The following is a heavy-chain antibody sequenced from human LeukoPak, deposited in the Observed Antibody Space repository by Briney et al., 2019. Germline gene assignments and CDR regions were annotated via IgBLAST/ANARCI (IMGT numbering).Heavy chain of an antibody. J-gene: IGHJ6*03. Sequence: GGSLRLSCAASGFTFDDYGMSWVRQAPGKGLEWVSGINWNGGSTGYADSVKGRFTISRDNAKNSLYLQMSSLRAEDTALYYCARWYGVVTSGADYYYYMDVWGKGTTVTVSS. CDR1: GFTFDDYG. D-gene: IGHD3-3*01. CDR2: INWNGGST. CDR3: ARWYGVVTSGADYYYYMDV. V-gene: IGHV3-20*04.